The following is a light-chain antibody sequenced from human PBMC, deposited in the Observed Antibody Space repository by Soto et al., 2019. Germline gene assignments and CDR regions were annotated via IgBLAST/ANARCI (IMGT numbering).Light chain of an antibody. CDR1: QSVSSN. Sequence: EILMTQSPSTLSVSPVEIATLSCRASQSVSSNLAWYQQKPGQAPRLLIYGASTRATGIPARFSGSGSGTEFTLTISSLQSEDFAVYYCQQYNNWPPITFGQGTRLEIK. V-gene: IGKV3-15*01. J-gene: IGKJ5*01. CDR2: GAS. CDR3: QQYNNWPPIT.